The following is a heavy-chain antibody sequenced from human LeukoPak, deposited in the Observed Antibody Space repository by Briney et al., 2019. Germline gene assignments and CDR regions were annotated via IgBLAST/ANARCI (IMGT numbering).Heavy chain of an antibody. CDR2: IYSGGTT. CDR3: ARAKPADFDL. J-gene: IGHJ2*01. CDR1: GFTVNNNY. V-gene: IGHV3-53*01. Sequence: GGSLRLSCAASGFTVNNNYMTWVRQAPGKGLEWVSVIYSGGTTYYADSVKGRFTISRDNAKNTVYLQMNNLRAEDTAVYYCARAKPADFDLWGRGTLVTVSS.